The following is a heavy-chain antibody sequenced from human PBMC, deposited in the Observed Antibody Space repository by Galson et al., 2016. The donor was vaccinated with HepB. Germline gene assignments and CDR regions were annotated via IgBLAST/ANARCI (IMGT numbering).Heavy chain of an antibody. Sequence: TLSLTCTVSGGSFMDGNYFWNWIRQSAKGLEWIGRIQSPGTRGRLQTRGTASYNPSLASRVTISMDTSNNQFSLKLTSVTAADTAVYYCARDHTPFYYYGLDVWGKGTTVTVSS. J-gene: IGHJ6*04. V-gene: IGHV4-61*02. CDR1: GGSFMDGNYF. D-gene: IGHD2-15*01. CDR3: ARDHTPFYYYGLDV. CDR2: IQSPGTRGRLQTRGTA.